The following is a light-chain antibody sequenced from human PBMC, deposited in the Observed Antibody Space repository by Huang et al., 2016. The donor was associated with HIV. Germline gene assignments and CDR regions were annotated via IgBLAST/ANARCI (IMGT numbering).Light chain of an antibody. Sequence: DIVMTQSPLSLPVAPGQPASISCKSSQNLLHTSGQNRLDWYLQQPGRSQQLLIYLGSNRASGVPDRFTGSGSGSDFTLEISRVEADDVGIYYCMQGLQTPPTFGQGTKLEI. J-gene: IGKJ2*01. CDR2: LGS. V-gene: IGKV2-28*01. CDR1: QNLLHTSGQNR. CDR3: MQGLQTPPT.